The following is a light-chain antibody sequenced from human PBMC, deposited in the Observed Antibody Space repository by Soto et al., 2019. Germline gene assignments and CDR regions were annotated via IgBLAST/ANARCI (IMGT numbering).Light chain of an antibody. V-gene: IGKV3-15*01. CDR1: QSVSSN. Sequence: EIVMTQSPATLSVSPGERATLSCRASQSVSSNLAWYQQKPGQAPRLLIYGASTRATGIPARFSGSGSGTEFTFAISSLQSEDFAVYYCQQERTFGQGTKVDIK. J-gene: IGKJ1*01. CDR3: QQERT. CDR2: GAS.